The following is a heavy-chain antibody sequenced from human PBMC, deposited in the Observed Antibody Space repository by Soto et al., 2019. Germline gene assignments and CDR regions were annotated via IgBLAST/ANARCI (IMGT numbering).Heavy chain of an antibody. D-gene: IGHD3-10*01. CDR2: IYHSGGA. J-gene: IGHJ6*02. Sequence: SETLSITCTGSGDSITSGGYYWSWLRQQPGKGLEWIGYIYHSGGASYNPSLRGRAVISIDTSKNQFFLRMNAVTAADTATYYCARDYYGAGSQYYYYGMEVWGQGTTVTVSS. CDR3: ARDYYGAGSQYYYYGMEV. CDR1: GDSITSGGYY. V-gene: IGHV4-31*03.